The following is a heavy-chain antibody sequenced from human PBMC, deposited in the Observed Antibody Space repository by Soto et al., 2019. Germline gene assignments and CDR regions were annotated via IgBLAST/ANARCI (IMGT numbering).Heavy chain of an antibody. CDR3: AKDSALRAVAGTRRYYYYGMDV. Sequence: PGGSLRLSCAASGFTFDDYGMSWVRQAPGKGLEWVSGINWNGGSTGYADSVKGRFTISRDNAKNTLYLQMNSLRAEDTAVYYCAKDSALRAVAGTRRYYYYGMDVWGQGTTVTVSS. V-gene: IGHV3-20*04. CDR2: INWNGGST. D-gene: IGHD6-19*01. J-gene: IGHJ6*02. CDR1: GFTFDDYG.